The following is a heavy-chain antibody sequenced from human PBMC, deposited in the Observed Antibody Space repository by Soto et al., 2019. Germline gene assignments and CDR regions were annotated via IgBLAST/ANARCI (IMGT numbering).Heavy chain of an antibody. CDR2: INHSGST. J-gene: IGHJ4*02. D-gene: IGHD6-13*01. V-gene: IGHV4-34*01. CDR1: GGSFSGYY. Sequence: PSETLSLTCAVYGGSFSGYYWSWIRQPPGKGLEWIGEINHSGSTNYNPSLKSRVTISVDKSKNHFSLKLSSVTAADTAVYFCAKRPRWAISATDHFDSWGQGTLVTVSS. CDR3: AKRPRWAISATDHFDS.